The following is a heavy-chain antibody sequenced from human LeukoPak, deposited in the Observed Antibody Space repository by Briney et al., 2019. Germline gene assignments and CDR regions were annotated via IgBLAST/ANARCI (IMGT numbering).Heavy chain of an antibody. Sequence: SETLSLTCAVYGGSFSGYYWSWIRQPPGKGLEWIGEINHSGSTNYNPSLKSRVTISVDTPKNQFSLKLSSVTAADTAVYYCARGLIRGPPDYYYGMDVWGKGTTVTVSS. D-gene: IGHD5-12*01. CDR3: ARGLIRGPPDYYYGMDV. CDR1: GGSFSGYY. J-gene: IGHJ6*04. CDR2: INHSGST. V-gene: IGHV4-34*01.